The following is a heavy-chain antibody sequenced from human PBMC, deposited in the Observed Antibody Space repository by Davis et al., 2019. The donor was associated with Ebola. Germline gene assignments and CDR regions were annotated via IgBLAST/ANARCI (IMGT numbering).Heavy chain of an antibody. Sequence: PGGSRRLSCLASGFTFSRYGMHGVRQAPGEGLEYVSSVNTNGQTTYYADSVKGRFTISRDNSKNTLFLQMSSLRTEDTAVYFCVKGLGLAVPGADYWGQGTLVTVSS. CDR3: VKGLGLAVPGADY. CDR2: VNTNGQTT. D-gene: IGHD6-19*01. V-gene: IGHV3-64D*06. J-gene: IGHJ4*02. CDR1: GFTFSRYG.